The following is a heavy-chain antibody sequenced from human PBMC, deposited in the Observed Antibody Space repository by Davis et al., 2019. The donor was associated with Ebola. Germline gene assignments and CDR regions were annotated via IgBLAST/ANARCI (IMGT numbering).Heavy chain of an antibody. D-gene: IGHD3-3*01. Sequence: SETLSLTCTVSAGSISSSSYYWGWIRQPPGKGLEWIGSIYYSGSTYYNPSLKSRVTISVDTSKNQFSLKLSSVTAADTAVYYCARPGDDFWSGYYDYWGQGTLVTVSS. CDR3: ARPGDDFWSGYYDY. CDR2: IYYSGST. CDR1: AGSISSSSYY. J-gene: IGHJ4*02. V-gene: IGHV4-39*01.